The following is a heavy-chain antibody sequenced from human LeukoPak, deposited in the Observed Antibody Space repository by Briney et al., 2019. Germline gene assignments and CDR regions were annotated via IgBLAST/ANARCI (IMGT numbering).Heavy chain of an antibody. CDR2: INHSGST. V-gene: IGHV4-34*01. Sequence: SETLSLTCAVYGGSFSGYYWSWIRQPPGKGLEWIGEINHSGSTNYNPSLKSRVTISVDTSKNQFSLKLSSVTAADTAVYYCARDNSGWPFDYWGQGTLVTVSS. J-gene: IGHJ4*02. CDR1: GGSFSGYY. D-gene: IGHD6-19*01. CDR3: ARDNSGWPFDY.